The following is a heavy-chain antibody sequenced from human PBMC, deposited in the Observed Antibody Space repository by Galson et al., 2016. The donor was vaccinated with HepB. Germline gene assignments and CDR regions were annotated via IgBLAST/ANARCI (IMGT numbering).Heavy chain of an antibody. Sequence: SLRLSCAASGFTFSSYSMNWVRQAPGKGLEWVSSISSSSSYIYYADSVKGRFTISRDNAKNSLYLHMKSLRAEDTAVYFCARDDSSSWSNWFDPWGQGTLVTVSS. CDR2: ISSSSSYI. CDR1: GFTFSSYS. D-gene: IGHD6-13*01. CDR3: ARDDSSSWSNWFDP. J-gene: IGHJ5*02. V-gene: IGHV3-21*01.